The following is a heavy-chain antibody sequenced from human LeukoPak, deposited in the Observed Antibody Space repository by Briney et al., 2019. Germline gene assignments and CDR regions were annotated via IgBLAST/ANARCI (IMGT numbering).Heavy chain of an antibody. CDR2: INHVGTT. Sequence: PSETLSLTCAVYGGSFSGYYYNWIRQPPGKGLEWIGEINHVGTTNYNPSLKSRVTISVDTSKNQFSLKLSSVTAADTAVYYCASNGGFGLSWFDPWGQGTLVTVSS. V-gene: IGHV4-34*01. D-gene: IGHD3-10*01. J-gene: IGHJ5*02. CDR3: ASNGGFGLSWFDP. CDR1: GGSFSGYY.